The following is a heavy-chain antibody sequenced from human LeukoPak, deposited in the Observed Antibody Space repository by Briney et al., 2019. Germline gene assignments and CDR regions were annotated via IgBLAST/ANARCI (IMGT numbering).Heavy chain of an antibody. CDR3: ARNPPRGGGYSGFNDY. V-gene: IGHV3-21*01. D-gene: IGHD5-12*01. CDR2: ISSSSTYI. J-gene: IGHJ4*02. CDR1: GSTFNTYS. Sequence: GGSLRLSCAASGSTFNTYSMNWVRQAPGKGLEWVSSISSSSTYIYNADSVKGRFTISRDNAKNSLYLQMNSLRAEDTAVYYCARNPPRGGGYSGFNDYWGQGTLVTVSS.